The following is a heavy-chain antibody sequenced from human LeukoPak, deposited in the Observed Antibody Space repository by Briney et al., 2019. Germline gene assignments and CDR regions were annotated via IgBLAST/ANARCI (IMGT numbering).Heavy chain of an antibody. J-gene: IGHJ4*02. Sequence: PGGSLRLSCAASGFTFSDHYMDWVRQAPGKGLEWVGRTRNKANSYTTEYAASVEGRFTISRDDSKNSLYLQMNSLKTEDTAVYYCALIGTNWNFDHWGQGTLVTVSS. D-gene: IGHD1-7*01. CDR3: ALIGTNWNFDH. CDR2: TRNKANSYTT. V-gene: IGHV3-72*01. CDR1: GFTFSDHY.